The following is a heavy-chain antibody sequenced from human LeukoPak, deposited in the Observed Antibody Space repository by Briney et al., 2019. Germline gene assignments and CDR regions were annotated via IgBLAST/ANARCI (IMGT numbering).Heavy chain of an antibody. J-gene: IGHJ4*02. CDR2: IEAKADNYAT. CDR3: TRLDYTNTWYGFDD. CDR1: GFTFSGSA. V-gene: IGHV3-73*01. Sequence: PGGSLKLSCAASGFTFSGSAIHWVRQASGKGLEWLGCIEAKADNYATAYAASVKGRFTVSRDDSRNTAYLQLNSLKTEDTAVYYCTRLDYTNTWYGFDDWGQGTLVTVSS. D-gene: IGHD6-13*01.